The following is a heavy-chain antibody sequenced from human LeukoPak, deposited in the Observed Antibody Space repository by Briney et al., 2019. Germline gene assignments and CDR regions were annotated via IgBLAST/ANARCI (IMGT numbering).Heavy chain of an antibody. Sequence: SETLSLTCAVYGGSFSGYYWSWIRQPPGKGLEWIGEINHSGSTNYNPSLKSRVTISIDTSKNQFSLKLSSVTAADTAVYYCAREGSGWYRKYFDYWGQGTLVTVSS. D-gene: IGHD6-19*01. J-gene: IGHJ4*02. CDR3: AREGSGWYRKYFDY. CDR2: INHSGST. CDR1: GGSFSGYY. V-gene: IGHV4-34*01.